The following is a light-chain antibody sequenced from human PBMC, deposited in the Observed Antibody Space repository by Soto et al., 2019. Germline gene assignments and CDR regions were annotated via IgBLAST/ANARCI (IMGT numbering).Light chain of an antibody. CDR3: QQYVSSILMYT. V-gene: IGKV3-20*01. J-gene: IGKJ2*01. CDR1: QSVSSSY. CDR2: GAS. Sequence: EIVLTQSPSTLSLSPGERATLSCRASQSVSSSYLAWYQQKPGQAPRLLIYGASSRATGIPDRFSGSGSGTDFTLTISRLEPEDFAVYYCQQYVSSILMYTFGQGTNLEIK.